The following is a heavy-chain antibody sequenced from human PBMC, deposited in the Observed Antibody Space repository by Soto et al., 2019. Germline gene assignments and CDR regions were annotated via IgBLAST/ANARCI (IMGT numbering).Heavy chain of an antibody. CDR1: DGSVSRGGYY. J-gene: IGHJ4*02. D-gene: IGHD1-26*01. Sequence: QVQLQESGPGLVKPSQTLSLACTVSDGSVSRGGYYWSWIRQSPGKNLEWIGSIYYTGRTSYNPSLKSRLTISLETSKRQFSLRLASVSAADTAVYYCAREGSYHYFDYWGQGALVTVSS. CDR2: IYYTGRT. CDR3: AREGSYHYFDY. V-gene: IGHV4-31*03.